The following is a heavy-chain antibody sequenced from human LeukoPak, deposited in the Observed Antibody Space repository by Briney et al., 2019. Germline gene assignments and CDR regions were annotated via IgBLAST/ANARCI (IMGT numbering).Heavy chain of an antibody. J-gene: IGHJ4*02. Sequence: PSETLSLTCTVSGGSISSSSYYWGWIRQPPGKGLEWIGSIYYSGSTYYNPSLKSRVTISVDTSKNQFSLKLSSVTAADTAVYYCARARPGGSGWYTGGFDYWGQGTLVTVST. D-gene: IGHD6-19*01. CDR2: IYYSGST. CDR1: GGSISSSSYY. V-gene: IGHV4-39*01. CDR3: ARARPGGSGWYTGGFDY.